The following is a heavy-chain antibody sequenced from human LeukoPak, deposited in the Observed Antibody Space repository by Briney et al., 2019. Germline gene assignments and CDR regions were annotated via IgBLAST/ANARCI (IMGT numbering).Heavy chain of an antibody. D-gene: IGHD2-15*01. V-gene: IGHV4-59*01. CDR2: IYYSGST. CDR1: GGSISSYY. J-gene: IGHJ4*02. CDR3: ARAESEDCSGGGCYTFDY. Sequence: SETLSLTCTVSGGSISSYYWSWIRQPPGKGLEWIGYIYYSGSTNYNPSLKSRVTISVDTSKNQFSLKLSSVTAADTAVYYCARAESEDCSGGGCYTFDYWGQGTLVTVSS.